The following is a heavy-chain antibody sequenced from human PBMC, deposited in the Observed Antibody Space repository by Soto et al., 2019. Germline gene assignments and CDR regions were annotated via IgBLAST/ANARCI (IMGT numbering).Heavy chain of an antibody. J-gene: IGHJ5*02. D-gene: IGHD2-2*01. Sequence: SVKVSCKASGGSFSSLVISWLRQAPGQGPEWMGGINPMLGVANFAQKFQDRVTITADESTTTAYMELSSLRSEDTAVYYCARGPAQFYPWGQGTLVTVSA. CDR1: GGSFSSLV. CDR2: INPMLGVA. CDR3: ARGPAQFYP. V-gene: IGHV1-69*10.